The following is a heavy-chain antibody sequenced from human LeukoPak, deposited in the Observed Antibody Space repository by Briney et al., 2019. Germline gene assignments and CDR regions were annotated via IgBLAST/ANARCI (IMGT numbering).Heavy chain of an antibody. CDR2: ISAYNGNT. D-gene: IGHD3-3*01. CDR1: GYTFTSYG. J-gene: IGHJ4*02. V-gene: IGHV1-18*01. Sequence: GASVKVSCKASGYTFTSYGISWVRRAPGQGLEWMGWISAYNGNTNYAQKLQGRVTMTTDTSTSTAYMELRSLRSDDTAVYYCARENTAYYDFWSGYYQSPRFDYWGQGTLVTVSS. CDR3: ARENTAYYDFWSGYYQSPRFDY.